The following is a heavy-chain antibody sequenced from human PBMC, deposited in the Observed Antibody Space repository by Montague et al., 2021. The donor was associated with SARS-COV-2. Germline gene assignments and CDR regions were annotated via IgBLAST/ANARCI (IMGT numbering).Heavy chain of an antibody. CDR3: ARVTSMITFGGVIVLFDY. Sequence: TLSLTCTVSGGSISSGGYYWSWIRQHPGKGLEWIGYIYYSGSTYYNPSLKSRVTISVDTSKNQFSLKLSSVTAADTAVYYCARVTSMITFGGVIVLFDYWGQGTMVTVSS. V-gene: IGHV4-31*03. D-gene: IGHD3-16*02. CDR2: IYYSGST. J-gene: IGHJ4*02. CDR1: GGSISSGGYY.